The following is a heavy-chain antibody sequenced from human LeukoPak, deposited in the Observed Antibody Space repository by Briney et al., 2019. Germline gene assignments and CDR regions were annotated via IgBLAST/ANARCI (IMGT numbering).Heavy chain of an antibody. D-gene: IGHD6-13*01. CDR1: GFTLSNYW. Sequence: GGSLKLSCAASGFTLSNYWMHWVRQGPGKGLVWVSRVSNDGSSTAYADSVRGRFTISRDHAKNTLYLQMNSLRAEDTAVYYCVGAAADTTPRPWGQGTLVTVSS. J-gene: IGHJ4*02. CDR2: VSNDGSST. V-gene: IGHV3-74*01. CDR3: VGAAADTTPRP.